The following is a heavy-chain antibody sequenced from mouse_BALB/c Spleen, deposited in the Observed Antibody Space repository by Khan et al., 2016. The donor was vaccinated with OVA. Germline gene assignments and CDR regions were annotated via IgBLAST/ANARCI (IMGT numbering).Heavy chain of an antibody. V-gene: IGHV5-6-3*01. CDR1: GFTFSSYG. J-gene: IGHJ4*01. Sequence: EVELVESGGGLMQPGGSLKLSCAASGFTFSSYGMSWVRQTPDKRLELVASINSNGGSTYYPDSVKGRFTISRDNAKNTLYLQMNSLKSEDTAMYYCARDPYYYGSKYAIDYWGQGTSVTVSS. CDR3: ARDPYYYGSKYAIDY. D-gene: IGHD1-1*01. CDR2: INSNGGST.